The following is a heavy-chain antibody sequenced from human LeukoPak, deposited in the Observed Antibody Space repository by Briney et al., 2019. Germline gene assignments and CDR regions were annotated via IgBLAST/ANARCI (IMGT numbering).Heavy chain of an antibody. CDR1: GGSISSSSYY. CDR2: IYYSGST. V-gene: IGHV4-39*07. J-gene: IGHJ4*02. D-gene: IGHD3-3*01. Sequence: PSETLSLTCTVSGGSISSSSYYWGWIRQPPGKGLEWIGSIYYSGSTYYNPSLKSRVTISVDTSKNQFSLKLSSVTAADTAVYYCARERRLFWSGYDYWGQGTLVTVSS. CDR3: ARERRLFWSGYDY.